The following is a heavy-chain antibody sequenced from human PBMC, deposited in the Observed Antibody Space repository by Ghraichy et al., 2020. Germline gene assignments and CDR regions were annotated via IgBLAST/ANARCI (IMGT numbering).Heavy chain of an antibody. V-gene: IGHV3-23*01. CDR1: GFTFSSYA. J-gene: IGHJ2*01. CDR2: ISGSGGST. D-gene: IGHD6-19*01. CDR3: AKDPPRYSSGSAYFDL. Sequence: GGSLRLSCAASGFTFSSYAMSWVRQAPGKGLEWVSAISGSGGSTYYADSVKGRFTISRDNSKNTLYLQMNSLRAEDTAVYYCAKDPPRYSSGSAYFDLWGRGTLVTVSS.